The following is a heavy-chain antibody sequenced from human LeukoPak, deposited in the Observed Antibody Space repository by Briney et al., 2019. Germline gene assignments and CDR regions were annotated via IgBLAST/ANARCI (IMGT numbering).Heavy chain of an antibody. V-gene: IGHV4-39*07. CDR2: IQYTGTT. CDR1: GGSISSSSYY. D-gene: IGHD1-26*01. CDR3: ARTGGSFYFYYYMDV. Sequence: PSETLSLTCTVSGGSISSSSYYWGWIRQPPGKGLEWIGSIQYTGTTFYNPSLKSRVTISLDTSKNQFSLKVSSVTAADTAVFYCARTGGSFYFYYYMDVWGKGTTVTVSS. J-gene: IGHJ6*03.